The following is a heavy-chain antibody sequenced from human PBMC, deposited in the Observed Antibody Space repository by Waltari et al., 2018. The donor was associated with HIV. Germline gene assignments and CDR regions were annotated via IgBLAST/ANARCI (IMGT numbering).Heavy chain of an antibody. CDR3: ARAPSQYSPFEY. J-gene: IGHJ4*02. Sequence: QVQLQESGPGLVKPSETLSLTCTVSGGSISSHYWSWIRQPPGKGLEWIGYISYSGSTNYNPSLKSRVTISVDTSKNQFSLKLSSVTAADTAIYYCARAPSQYSPFEYWGQGTLVTVSS. CDR2: ISYSGST. V-gene: IGHV4-59*11. D-gene: IGHD2-15*01. CDR1: GGSISSHY.